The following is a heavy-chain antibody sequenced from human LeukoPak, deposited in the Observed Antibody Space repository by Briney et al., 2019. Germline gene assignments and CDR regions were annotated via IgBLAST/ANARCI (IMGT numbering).Heavy chain of an antibody. J-gene: IGHJ4*02. CDR2: ISSSSSYI. V-gene: IGHV3-21*01. Sequence: PGGSLRLSCAASGFTFSSYSMNWVRQAPGKGLEWVSSISSSSSYIYYADSVKGRFTISRDNAKNSLYLQMNSLRAEDTAVYYCARAYSSGHTAAVYWGQGTLVTVSS. CDR1: GFTFSSYS. D-gene: IGHD6-19*01. CDR3: ARAYSSGHTAAVY.